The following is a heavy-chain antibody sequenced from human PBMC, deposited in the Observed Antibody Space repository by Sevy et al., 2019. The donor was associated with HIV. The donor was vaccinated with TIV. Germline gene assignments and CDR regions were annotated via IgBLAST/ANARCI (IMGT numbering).Heavy chain of an antibody. Sequence: ASVKVSCKASGGTFSNYAISWVRQAPGQGLEWMGGVIPMFDTANYAQKFQGKVTITADGSTTTAYMELSSLRSDETAVYYCAGSYFDSSGYSPLYYYGMDVWDQGTTVTVSS. J-gene: IGHJ6*02. CDR1: GGTFSNYA. CDR3: AGSYFDSSGYSPLYYYGMDV. D-gene: IGHD3-22*01. CDR2: VIPMFDTA. V-gene: IGHV1-69*13.